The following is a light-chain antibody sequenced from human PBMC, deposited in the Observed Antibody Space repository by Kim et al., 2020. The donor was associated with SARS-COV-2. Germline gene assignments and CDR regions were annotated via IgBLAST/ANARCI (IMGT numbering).Light chain of an antibody. J-gene: IGLJ3*02. CDR1: SLRSYY. V-gene: IGLV3-19*01. Sequence: SSELTQDPAVSVALGQTVRITCQGDSLRSYYATWYQQKPGQAPVLVIFGKNNRPSGIPDRFSGSSSGNTASLTITWAQAEDEADYYCNSRSSSANHWVF. CDR2: GKN. CDR3: NSRSSSANHWV.